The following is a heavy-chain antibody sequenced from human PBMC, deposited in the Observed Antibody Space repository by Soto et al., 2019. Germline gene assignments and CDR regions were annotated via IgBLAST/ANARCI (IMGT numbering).Heavy chain of an antibody. Sequence: SETLSLTCTVSGGSISFSSYYWGWIRQPPGKGLEWIGYIYYSGSTNYNPSLKSRVTISVDTSKNQFSLKLSSVTAADTAVYYCARNGYDFWSGYSTPYGMDVWGQGTTVTVSS. J-gene: IGHJ6*02. D-gene: IGHD3-3*01. CDR3: ARNGYDFWSGYSTPYGMDV. CDR2: IYYSGST. V-gene: IGHV4-61*05. CDR1: GGSISFSSYY.